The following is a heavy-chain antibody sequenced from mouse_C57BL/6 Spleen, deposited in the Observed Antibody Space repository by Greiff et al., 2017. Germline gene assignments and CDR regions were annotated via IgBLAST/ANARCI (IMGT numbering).Heavy chain of an antibody. D-gene: IGHD1-1*01. CDR2: IHPNSGST. Sequence: QVQLQQPGAELVKPGASVKLSCKASGYTFTSYWMHWVKQRPGQGLEWIGMIHPNSGSTNYNEKFKSKATLTVDKSSSTAYMQLSSLTSEDSAVYYCARSKLITTAMDVWGPGTSVTVSS. J-gene: IGHJ4*01. CDR1: GYTFTSYW. CDR3: ARSKLITTAMDV. V-gene: IGHV1-64*01.